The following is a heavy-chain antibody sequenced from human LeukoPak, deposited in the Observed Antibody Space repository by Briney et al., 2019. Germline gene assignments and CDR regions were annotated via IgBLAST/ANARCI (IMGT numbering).Heavy chain of an antibody. CDR3: ARAFTVHFDN. D-gene: IGHD4-17*01. J-gene: IGHJ4*02. CDR1: GYSISSGYY. Sequence: KPSETLSLTCSVAGYSISSGYYWGWIRQPPGKGLEWLATIYHSGTSYFNPSLGSRVNISVDTSKTQFSLKVNSVTAADTAVYYCARAFTVHFDNWGQGTLVIVSS. CDR2: IYHSGTS. V-gene: IGHV4-38-2*02.